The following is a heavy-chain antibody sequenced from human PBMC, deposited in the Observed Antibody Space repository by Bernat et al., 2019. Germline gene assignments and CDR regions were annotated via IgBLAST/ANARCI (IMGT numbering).Heavy chain of an antibody. CDR2: IWYDGSNK. Sequence: QVQLVESGGGVVQPGRSLRLSCAASGFTFSSYAMHWVRQAPGKGLEWVAVIWYDGSNKYYADSVKGRFTISRDNSKNTLYLQMNSLRAEDTAVYYCARDSAAAGWGYFDYWGQGTLVTVSS. CDR1: GFTFSSYA. V-gene: IGHV3-33*08. J-gene: IGHJ4*02. D-gene: IGHD6-13*01. CDR3: ARDSAAAGWGYFDY.